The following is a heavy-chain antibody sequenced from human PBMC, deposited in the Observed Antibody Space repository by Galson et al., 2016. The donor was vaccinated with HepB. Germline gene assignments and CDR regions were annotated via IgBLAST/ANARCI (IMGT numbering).Heavy chain of an antibody. Sequence: SVKVSCKASGYTFTNYGIGWVRQAPGQGLEWMGWISAYNGETDSAQTFQGRITMTTDASTGTAYMELRTLRSDDTAVYYCARWDGGCGGYCYIYDYWGQGTLVTVSS. J-gene: IGHJ4*02. V-gene: IGHV1-18*01. CDR2: ISAYNGET. CDR1: GYTFTNYG. CDR3: ARWDGGCGGYCYIYDY. D-gene: IGHD2-21*02.